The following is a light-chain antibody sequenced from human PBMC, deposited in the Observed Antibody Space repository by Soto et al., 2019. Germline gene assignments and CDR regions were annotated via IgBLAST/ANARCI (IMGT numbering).Light chain of an antibody. CDR1: SSDVGGYNY. Sequence: QSVLAQPRSVSGSPGQSVTISCTGTSSDVGGYNYVSWYQQHPGKAPKLMIYDVSKRPSGVPDRFSGSKSGNTASLTISGLQAEDEADYSCCSYAGSYTLYVFGTRTKVTVL. V-gene: IGLV2-11*01. CDR2: DVS. CDR3: CSYAGSYTLYV. J-gene: IGLJ1*01.